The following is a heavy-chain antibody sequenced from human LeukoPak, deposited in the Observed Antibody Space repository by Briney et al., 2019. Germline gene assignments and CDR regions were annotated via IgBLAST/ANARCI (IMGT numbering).Heavy chain of an antibody. CDR3: AKDQALSLSSSRALDY. CDR1: GFTVSNNY. J-gene: IGHJ4*02. Sequence: GGSLRLSCAASGFTVSNNYMSWVRQAPGKGLEWVSAISSSGGSPYYADSVNGRFTISRDNSKNTLYLQMNSLRAEDTALYYCAKDQALSLSSSRALDYWGQGTLVTVSS. D-gene: IGHD2-2*01. V-gene: IGHV3-23*01. CDR2: ISSSGGSP.